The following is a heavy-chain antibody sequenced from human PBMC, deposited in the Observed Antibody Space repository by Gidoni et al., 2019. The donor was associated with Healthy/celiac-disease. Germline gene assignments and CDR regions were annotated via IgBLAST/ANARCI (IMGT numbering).Heavy chain of an antibody. Sequence: QVQLVHSGPELQKPGSSVKVSCTALGLTYSSYAISWVRQAPGQGLEWMGGIIPIFGTANYAQKFQGRVTITADESTSTAYMELSSLRSEDTAVYYCARDGGDSGHRFDYWGQGTLVTVSS. CDR2: IIPIFGTA. CDR1: GLTYSSYA. CDR3: ARDGGDSGHRFDY. V-gene: IGHV1-69*01. D-gene: IGHD3-16*01. J-gene: IGHJ4*02.